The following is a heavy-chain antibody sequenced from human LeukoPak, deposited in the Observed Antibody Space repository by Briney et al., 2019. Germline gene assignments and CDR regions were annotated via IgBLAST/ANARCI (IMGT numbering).Heavy chain of an antibody. V-gene: IGHV4-38-2*02. CDR2: IYHSGST. J-gene: IGHJ4*02. CDR3: ARDAYRSIAAAGTDY. D-gene: IGHD6-13*01. Sequence: SETLSLTCTVSSYSISSGYYWGWIRQPPGKGLEWIGSIYHSGSTYYNPSLKSRVSISVDTSKNQFSLKLSSVTAADTAVYYCARDAYRSIAAAGTDYWGQGTLVTVSS. CDR1: SYSISSGYY.